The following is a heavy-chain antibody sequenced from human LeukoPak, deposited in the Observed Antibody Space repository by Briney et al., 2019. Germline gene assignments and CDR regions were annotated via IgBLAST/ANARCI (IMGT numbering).Heavy chain of an antibody. J-gene: IGHJ6*03. Sequence: ASVKVSCKASGYTFTRYDINWVRQGTGQGLGWGGWMNPNSGNTGYAQKFQGRVTMTRNPSISKAYMEMSSVRSEDTAVYYCARCAGSSWYFPAYYYYMDVWGKGTTVTISS. CDR1: GYTFTRYD. CDR3: ARCAGSSWYFPAYYYYMDV. V-gene: IGHV1-8*01. CDR2: MNPNSGNT. D-gene: IGHD6-13*01.